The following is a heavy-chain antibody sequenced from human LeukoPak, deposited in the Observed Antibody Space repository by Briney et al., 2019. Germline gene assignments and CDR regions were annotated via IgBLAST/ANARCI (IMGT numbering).Heavy chain of an antibody. D-gene: IGHD2-2*01. J-gene: IGHJ6*03. Sequence: ASVKVSCKASGYTFTGYYVHWVRQAPGQGLEWLGWILPNSGATEYAQNFQGRVTMTRDTSISTAYMELSRLRSDDTAIYFCARADSVPARGYDYWYMDVWGKGTTVTVSS. CDR3: ARADSVPARGYDYWYMDV. CDR1: GYTFTGYY. V-gene: IGHV1-2*02. CDR2: ILPNSGAT.